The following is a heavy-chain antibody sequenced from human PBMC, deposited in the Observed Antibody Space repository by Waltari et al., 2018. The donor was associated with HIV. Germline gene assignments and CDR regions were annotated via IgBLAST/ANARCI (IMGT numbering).Heavy chain of an antibody. CDR3: ARKTAGYMNNWYFDS. D-gene: IGHD1-20*01. CDR2: IHPGYSET. Sequence: EVQLVQSGAQMKKPGQSLQISCQASGYSVSNYRIGRVRQMPGKGLEYLGIIHPGYSETKYSPSLEGHVTISADTSINTAYLHWTSLKASDTATYFCARKTAGYMNNWYFDSWSQGTLVTVSS. CDR1: GYSVSNYR. V-gene: IGHV5-51*01. J-gene: IGHJ4*02.